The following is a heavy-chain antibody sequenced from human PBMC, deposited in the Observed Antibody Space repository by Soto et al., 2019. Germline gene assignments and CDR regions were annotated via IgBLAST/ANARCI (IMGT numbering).Heavy chain of an antibody. V-gene: IGHV4-4*07. D-gene: IGHD2-2*01. CDR1: GGSISSYY. Sequence: SETLSLTCTVSGGSISSYYCSWIRQPAWKGLEWIGRIYTSGSTNYNPSLKSRVTMSVDTSKNQFSLKLSSVTAADTAVYYCERTHSLYCSSTSCYDKWFDPLGQGTLVTVCS. CDR3: ERTHSLYCSSTSCYDKWFDP. CDR2: IYTSGST. J-gene: IGHJ5*02.